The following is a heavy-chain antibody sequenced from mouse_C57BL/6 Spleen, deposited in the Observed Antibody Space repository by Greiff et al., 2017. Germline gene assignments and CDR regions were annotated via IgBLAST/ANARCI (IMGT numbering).Heavy chain of an antibody. CDR1: GYTFTDYY. J-gene: IGHJ2*01. Sequence: QVQLQQSGAELVRPGASVKLSCKASGYTFTDYYINWVKQRPGQGLEWIARIYPGSGNTYYNEKFKGKATLTAEKSSSTAYMQLSSLTSEDSAVYFCVRGITTVVFDHWGQGTTLTVSS. D-gene: IGHD1-1*01. V-gene: IGHV1-76*01. CDR3: VRGITTVVFDH. CDR2: IYPGSGNT.